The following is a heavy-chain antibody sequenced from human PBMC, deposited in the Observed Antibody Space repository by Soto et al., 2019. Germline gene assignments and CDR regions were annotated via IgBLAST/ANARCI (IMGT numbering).Heavy chain of an antibody. V-gene: IGHV1-69*06. J-gene: IGHJ4*02. CDR2: IIPTFGTA. CDR1: AGSFSSHG. CDR3: ASERSAQYFDF. D-gene: IGHD1-26*01. Sequence: QVQLVQSGTVVQRRGSSVKVSCQASAGSFSSHGMAWVRQAPGQGLEWMGGIIPTFGTATYAPKFQGRVTITADKSTNTAYMELSSLRSEDTAVYYCASERSAQYFDFWGQGTLITVSS.